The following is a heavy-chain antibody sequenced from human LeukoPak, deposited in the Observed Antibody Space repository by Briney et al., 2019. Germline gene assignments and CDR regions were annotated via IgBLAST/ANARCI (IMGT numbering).Heavy chain of an antibody. V-gene: IGHV4-4*07. CDR1: GGSISNYY. CDR3: AREHKEYDGDGYYYGY. Sequence: SETLSLTCTVSGGSISNYYWSWIRQPAGKGLEWIGRIYAGRNTDHNPSLKSRVTMSLDSSKNQFSLRLTSVTAADTAVYYRAREHKEYDGDGYYYGYWGQGTLVTVSS. D-gene: IGHD2-21*02. J-gene: IGHJ4*02. CDR2: IYAGRNT.